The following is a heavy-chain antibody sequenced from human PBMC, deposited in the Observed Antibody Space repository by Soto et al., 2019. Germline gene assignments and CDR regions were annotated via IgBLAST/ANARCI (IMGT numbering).Heavy chain of an antibody. J-gene: IGHJ5*02. D-gene: IGHD3-10*01. CDR1: GYTFTSYA. CDR3: VRAVSGGPRDP. CDR2: VNAGNGNT. Sequence: ASVRVSCKASGYTFTSYAMHWVRQAPGQRLEWMGWVNAGNGNTEYSQKCQGRVTITSDTSASTAYPELSSLSSVTAAATAVYYCVRAVSGGPRDPWGQRILVTVSS. V-gene: IGHV1-3*01.